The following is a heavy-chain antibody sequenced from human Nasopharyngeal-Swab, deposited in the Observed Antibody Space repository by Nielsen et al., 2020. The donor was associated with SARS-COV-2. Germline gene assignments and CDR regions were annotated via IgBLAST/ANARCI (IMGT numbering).Heavy chain of an antibody. Sequence: SLKTSCAASGFTLSRYTMHWVRQAPGKGLEWVAVISYDGSNKYYADSVKGRFTISRDISKNTLYLQMNSLRAEDTAVFYCASTPLDSSGYYYAFHYWGRGTLVTVSS. CDR1: GFTLSRYT. CDR3: ASTPLDSSGYYYAFHY. CDR2: ISYDGSNK. D-gene: IGHD3-22*01. V-gene: IGHV3-30-3*01. J-gene: IGHJ4*02.